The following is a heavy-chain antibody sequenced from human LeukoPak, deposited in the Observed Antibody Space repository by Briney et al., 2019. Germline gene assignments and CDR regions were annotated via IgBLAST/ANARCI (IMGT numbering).Heavy chain of an antibody. CDR2: ISGSGGST. D-gene: IGHD2-15*01. J-gene: IGHJ4*02. CDR1: GFTFSSYG. CDR3: AKHPRIVVVVAATFDY. V-gene: IGHV3-23*01. Sequence: PGGSLRLSCAASGFTFSSYGMSWVRQAPGKGLEWVSAISGSGGSTYYADSVKGRFTISRDNSKNTLYLQMNSLRAEDTAVYYCAKHPRIVVVVAATFDYWGQGTLVTVSS.